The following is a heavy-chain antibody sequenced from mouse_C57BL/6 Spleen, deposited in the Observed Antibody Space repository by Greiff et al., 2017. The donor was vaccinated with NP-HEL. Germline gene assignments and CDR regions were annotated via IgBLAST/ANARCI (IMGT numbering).Heavy chain of an antibody. CDR1: GFTFSDYG. CDR2: ISSGSSTI. V-gene: IGHV5-17*01. J-gene: IGHJ2*01. D-gene: IGHD4-1*01. CDR3: ATNWVTSFDY. Sequence: DVKLVESGGGLVKPGGSLKLSCAASGFTFSDYGMHWVRQAPEKGLEWVAYISSGSSTIYYADTVKGRFTISRDNAKNTLFLQMTSLRSEDTAMYYCATNWVTSFDYWGQGTTLTVSS.